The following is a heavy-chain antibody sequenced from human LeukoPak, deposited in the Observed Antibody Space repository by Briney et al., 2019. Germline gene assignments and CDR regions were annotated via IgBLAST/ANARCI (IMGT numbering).Heavy chain of an antibody. J-gene: IGHJ4*02. D-gene: IGHD5-18*01. V-gene: IGHV3-30-3*01. CDR2: ISYDGSNK. CDR1: GVTFSSYA. Sequence: PVGSLRLSCAASGVTFSSYAMHWVRQAPGKGLEWVAVISYDGSNKYYADSVKGRFTISRDNSKNTLYLQMNSLRAEDTAVYYCARAAMGFDYWGQGTLVTVSS. CDR3: ARAAMGFDY.